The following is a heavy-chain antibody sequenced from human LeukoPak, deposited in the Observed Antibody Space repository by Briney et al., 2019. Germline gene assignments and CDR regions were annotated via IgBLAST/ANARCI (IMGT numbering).Heavy chain of an antibody. J-gene: IGHJ4*02. CDR2: ISGSGGST. CDR1: GFTFSSYA. CDR3: AKDHGYGQQGF. V-gene: IGHV3-23*01. Sequence: GGSLRLSCAASGFTFSSYAMSWVRQAPGKGLEWVSAISGSGGSTFYADSVKGRFTISRDNSKNTLYLQMNSLRAEDTAVFYCAKDHGYGQQGFWGQGTLVTVSS. D-gene: IGHD5-18*01.